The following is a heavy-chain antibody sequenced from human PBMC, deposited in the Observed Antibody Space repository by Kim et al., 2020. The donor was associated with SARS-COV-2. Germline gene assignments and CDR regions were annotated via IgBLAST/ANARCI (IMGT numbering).Heavy chain of an antibody. CDR3: AREGGSSSTHLDY. Sequence: NHNPSLKRRVTMSVDTSNNQFSLNLTSVTAADTAVYYCAREGGSSSTHLDYWGQGTLVTVSS. J-gene: IGHJ4*02. D-gene: IGHD2-2*01. V-gene: IGHV4-4*07.